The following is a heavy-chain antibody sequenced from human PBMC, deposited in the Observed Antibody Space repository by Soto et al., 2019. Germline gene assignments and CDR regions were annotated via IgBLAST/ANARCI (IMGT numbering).Heavy chain of an antibody. CDR2: VTDSGGTT. J-gene: IGHJ4*02. D-gene: IGHD5-12*01. CDR1: GFTFSKFA. Sequence: GGSLRLSCAVSGFTFSKFAMTWVRQAPGKGLEWVSTVTDSGGTTYYADSVKGRFTISRDNSKNTLFLQMNSLRAEDTALYYCAEGGFYDGFDYWGQGILVTVSS. CDR3: AEGGFYDGFDY. V-gene: IGHV3-23*01.